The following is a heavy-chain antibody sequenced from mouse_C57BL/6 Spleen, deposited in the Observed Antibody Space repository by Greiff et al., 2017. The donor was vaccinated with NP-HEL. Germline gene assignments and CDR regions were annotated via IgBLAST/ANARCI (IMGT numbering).Heavy chain of an antibody. Sequence: EVHLVESGGGLVQPKGSLQLSCAASGFSFNTYAMNWVRQAPGKGLEWVARIRSKSNNYATYYADSVKDRFTISRDDSESMLYLQMNNLKTEDTAMYYCVRHGTGGSWFAYWGQGTLVTVSA. CDR3: VRHGTGGSWFAY. D-gene: IGHD1-1*02. CDR1: GFSFNTYA. CDR2: IRSKSNNYAT. J-gene: IGHJ3*01. V-gene: IGHV10-1*01.